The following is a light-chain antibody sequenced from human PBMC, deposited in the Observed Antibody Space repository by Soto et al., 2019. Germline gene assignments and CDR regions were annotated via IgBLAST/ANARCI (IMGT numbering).Light chain of an antibody. Sequence: EIVMTQSPPTLSVTPGERATLSCWATQIVGRNLAWYQQKPGQTPRLLIYEASTRATGIPARFSGTGSGTDFTLTISSLQSEDFATYYCQQYDKRPLTFGQGTKVEVK. J-gene: IGKJ1*01. CDR1: QIVGRN. CDR3: QQYDKRPLT. CDR2: EAS. V-gene: IGKV3-15*01.